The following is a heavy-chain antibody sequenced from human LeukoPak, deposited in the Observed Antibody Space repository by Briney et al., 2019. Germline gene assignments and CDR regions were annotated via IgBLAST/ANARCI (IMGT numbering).Heavy chain of an antibody. CDR2: IYHSGTG. D-gene: IGHD1-1*01. CDR1: GVSISSHY. V-gene: IGHV4-59*11. CDR3: ARSSGGTFDP. J-gene: IGHJ5*02. Sequence: PSEILSLTCTVSGVSISSHYWTWIRQSPGKGLEWIAYIYHSGTGHYNPSLKSRVTIALDKSKNQLSLKLNSVTAADTAVYYCARSSGGTFDPWGQGTLVTVSS.